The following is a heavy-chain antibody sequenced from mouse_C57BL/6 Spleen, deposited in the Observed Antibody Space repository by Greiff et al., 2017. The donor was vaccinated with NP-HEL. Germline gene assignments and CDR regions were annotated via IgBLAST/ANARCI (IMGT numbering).Heavy chain of an antibody. Sequence: QVQLKESGPELVKPGASVKISCKASGYAFSSSWMNWVKQRPGKGLEWIGRIYPGDGDTNYNGKFKGKATLTADKSSSTAYMQLSSLTSEDSAVYFCARGLYYPDYWGQGTSVTVSS. J-gene: IGHJ4*01. V-gene: IGHV1-82*01. CDR3: ARGLYYPDY. CDR1: GYAFSSSW. CDR2: IYPGDGDT. D-gene: IGHD1-1*01.